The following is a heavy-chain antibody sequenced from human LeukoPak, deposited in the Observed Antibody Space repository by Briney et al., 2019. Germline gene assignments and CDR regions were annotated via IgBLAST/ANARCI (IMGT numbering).Heavy chain of an antibody. Sequence: GRSLRLSCAASGFTFSSYGMHWVRQAPGKGLEWVAVISYDGSNKYYADSVKGRFTISRDNSKNTLYLQMNSLRAEDTAVYYCARDLFRYYDSSGCDYWGQGTLVTVSS. V-gene: IGHV3-30*03. CDR3: ARDLFRYYDSSGCDY. CDR1: GFTFSSYG. D-gene: IGHD3-22*01. J-gene: IGHJ4*02. CDR2: ISYDGSNK.